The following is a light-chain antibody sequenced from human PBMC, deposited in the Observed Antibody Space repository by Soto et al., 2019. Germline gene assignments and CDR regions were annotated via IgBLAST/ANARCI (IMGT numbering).Light chain of an antibody. CDR1: VLAKKY. Sequence: SYELTQPSSVSVSPGQTARITCSGDVLAKKYARWFQQKPGQAPVLLIYNDSERPSGIPERFSGATSGSTVTLTISGAQVEDEADYYCYSASGINRVVFGGGTKLTVL. J-gene: IGLJ2*01. CDR3: YSASGINRVV. V-gene: IGLV3-27*01. CDR2: NDS.